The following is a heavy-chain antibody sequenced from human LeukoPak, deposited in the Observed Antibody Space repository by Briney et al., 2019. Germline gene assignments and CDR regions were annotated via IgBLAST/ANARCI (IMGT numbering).Heavy chain of an antibody. V-gene: IGHV4-38-2*01. D-gene: IGHD2-2*01. J-gene: IGHJ4*02. CDR1: GYSIGSGYY. CDR2: IYHSGST. Sequence: PSETLSLTCAVSGYSIGSGYYWGWIRQPPGKGLEWIGSIYHSGSTYYNPSLKRRVTISVDTSKNQFSLKLSSVTAADTAVYYCARHPSSTSPSNYWGQGTLVTVSS. CDR3: ARHPSSTSPSNY.